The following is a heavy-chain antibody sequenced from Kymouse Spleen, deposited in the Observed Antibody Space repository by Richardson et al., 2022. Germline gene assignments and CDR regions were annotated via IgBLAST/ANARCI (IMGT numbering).Heavy chain of an antibody. CDR1: GGSISSSSYY. CDR2: IYYSGST. J-gene: IGHJ5*02. CDR3: ARHCIAARLNWFDP. Sequence: QLQLQESGPGLVKPSETLSLTCTVSGGSISSSSYYWGWIRQPPGKGLEWIGSIYYSGSTYYNPSLKSRVTISVDTSKNQFSLKLSSVTAADTAVYYCARHCIAARLNWFDPWGQGTLVTVSS. V-gene: IGHV4-39*01. D-gene: IGHD6-6*01.